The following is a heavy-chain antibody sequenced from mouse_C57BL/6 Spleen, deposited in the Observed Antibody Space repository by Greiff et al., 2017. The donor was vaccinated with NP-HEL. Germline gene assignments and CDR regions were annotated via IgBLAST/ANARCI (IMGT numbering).Heavy chain of an antibody. D-gene: IGHD2-3*01. Sequence: VQLQQSGAELVRPGASVKLSCKASGYTFTDYYINWVKQRPGQGLEWIARIYPGSGNTYYNEKFKGKATLTADKSSSTAYMQLSSLTSEDSDVYFSARIYDGYFAWFAYWGQGTLVTVSA. CDR1: GYTFTDYY. J-gene: IGHJ3*01. CDR3: ARIYDGYFAWFAY. CDR2: IYPGSGNT. V-gene: IGHV1-76*01.